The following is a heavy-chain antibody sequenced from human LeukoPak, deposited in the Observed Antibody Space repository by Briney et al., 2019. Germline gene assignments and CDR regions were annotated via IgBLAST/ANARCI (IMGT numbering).Heavy chain of an antibody. CDR1: GYTFTSYG. CDR2: ISAYNGNT. V-gene: IGHV1-18*01. CDR3: ARDVTGYYSYYYYGMDV. Sequence: GASVKVSCKASGYTFTSYGISWVRQAPGQGLEWMGWISAYNGNTNYAQKLQGRVTMTTDTSTSTAYMELRSLRSDDTAVYYCARDVTGYYSYYYYGMDVWGQGTTVTVSS. D-gene: IGHD3-9*01. J-gene: IGHJ6*02.